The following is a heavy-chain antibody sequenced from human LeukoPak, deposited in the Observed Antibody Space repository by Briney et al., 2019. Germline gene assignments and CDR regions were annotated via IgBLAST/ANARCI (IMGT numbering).Heavy chain of an antibody. D-gene: IGHD2-15*01. Sequence: SVKVSCKASGGTFISYAISWVRQAPGQGLEWMGGIIPIFGTANYAQKFQGRVTINTDKSTSTAYMELSSLRSEDTAVYYCARDLIRYCSGGSCSSMGYYYYYYMDVWGKGTTVTVSS. V-gene: IGHV1-69*05. CDR1: GGTFISYA. CDR2: IIPIFGTA. CDR3: ARDLIRYCSGGSCSSMGYYYYYYMDV. J-gene: IGHJ6*03.